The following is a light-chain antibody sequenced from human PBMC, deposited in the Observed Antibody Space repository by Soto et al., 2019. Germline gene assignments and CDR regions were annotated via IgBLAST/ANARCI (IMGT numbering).Light chain of an antibody. CDR2: DVS. CDR3: SSYTIRSTVV. Sequence: QSVLTQPASVSGSPGQSITISCTGTSSDIGTYNYVSWYQQHPGKAPKLLIFDVSSWPSGASNRFSGSKSGNMASLTISGLQAEDEADYYCSSYTIRSTVVFGGGTKLTVL. V-gene: IGLV2-14*03. CDR1: SSDIGTYNY. J-gene: IGLJ2*01.